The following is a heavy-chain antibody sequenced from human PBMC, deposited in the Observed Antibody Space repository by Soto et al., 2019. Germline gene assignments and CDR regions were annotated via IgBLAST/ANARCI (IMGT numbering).Heavy chain of an antibody. V-gene: IGHV4-30-4*01. J-gene: IGHJ5*02. CDR2: IYYSGST. D-gene: IGHD3-10*01. Sequence: SETLSLTCTVSGGSISSGDYYWSWIRQPPGKGLEWIGYIYYSGSTYYNPSLKSRVTISVDTSKNQFSLKLSSVTAADTAVYYCARDLGLGESPWFDPWGQGTLVTVSS. CDR1: GGSISSGDYY. CDR3: ARDLGLGESPWFDP.